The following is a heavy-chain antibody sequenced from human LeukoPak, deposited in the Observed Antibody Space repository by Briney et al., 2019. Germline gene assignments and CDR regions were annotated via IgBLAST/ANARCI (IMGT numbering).Heavy chain of an antibody. J-gene: IGHJ4*02. V-gene: IGHV3-7*01. Sequence: GGSLRLSCAASGFTFSTYWMNWVRQAPGKGLEWVANIKVDGSEEYYTDSVKGRFTISRDNAKNSLYLQMNSLRAEDTAVYYCARDPPGKEVARYWGQGTLVTVSS. CDR2: IKVDGSEE. CDR1: GFTFSTYW. CDR3: ARDPPGKEVARY. D-gene: IGHD2-15*01.